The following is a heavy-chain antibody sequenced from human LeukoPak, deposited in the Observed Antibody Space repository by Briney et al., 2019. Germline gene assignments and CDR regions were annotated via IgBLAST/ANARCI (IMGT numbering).Heavy chain of an antibody. J-gene: IGHJ6*03. CDR3: ARDIGYCSSTSCKSYYYYMDV. V-gene: IGHV1-2*02. D-gene: IGHD2-2*03. CDR2: INPNSGGT. Sequence: GASVKVSCKASGYTFTGYYMHWVRQAPGQGLEWMGWINPNSGGTNYAQKFQGRVTMTRDTSIGTAYMELSRLRSDDTAVYYCARDIGYCSSTSCKSYYYYMDVWGKGTTVTISS. CDR1: GYTFTGYY.